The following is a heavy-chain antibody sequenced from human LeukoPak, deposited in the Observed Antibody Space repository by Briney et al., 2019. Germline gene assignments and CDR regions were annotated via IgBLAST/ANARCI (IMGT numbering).Heavy chain of an antibody. J-gene: IGHJ4*02. CDR1: GFTFSSYG. CDR2: ISYDGSNK. D-gene: IGHD2-8*02. CDR3: AKEQYLVGGYFDY. V-gene: IGHV3-30*18. Sequence: GGSLRLSCAASGFTFSSYGMHWVRQAPGKGLEWVAVISYDGSNKYYADSVKGRFTISRDNSKNILYLQMNSLRVEDTAVYYCAKEQYLVGGYFDYWGQGTLVTVSS.